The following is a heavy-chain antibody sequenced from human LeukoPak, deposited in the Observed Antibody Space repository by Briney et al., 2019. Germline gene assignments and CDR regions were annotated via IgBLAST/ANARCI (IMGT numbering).Heavy chain of an antibody. J-gene: IGHJ4*02. CDR2: INHSGST. D-gene: IGHD3-22*01. V-gene: IGHV4-34*01. CDR1: GGSFSGYY. Sequence: SETLSLTCAVYGGSFSGYYWSWIRQPPGKGLEWIGEINHSGSTNYNPSLKSRVTISVDTSKNQFSLKLSSVTAADTAVYYCARHLHDSSGYYSDFGDYWGQGTLVTVSS. CDR3: ARHLHDSSGYYSDFGDY.